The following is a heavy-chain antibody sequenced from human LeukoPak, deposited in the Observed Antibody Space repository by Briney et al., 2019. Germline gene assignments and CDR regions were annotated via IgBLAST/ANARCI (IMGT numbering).Heavy chain of an antibody. D-gene: IGHD2-2*01. CDR2: MNPNIGNT. CDR1: GYTFTNYN. V-gene: IGHV1-8*03. J-gene: IGHJ4*02. Sequence: ASVKVSCKASGYTFTNYNINRVRQATGQGLEWMGWMNPNIGNTGYAQKFQGRVTITRNTSISTAYMELSSLRSEDTAVYYCARGRCVGSTSCYYFDYWGQGTLVTVSS. CDR3: ARGRCVGSTSCYYFDY.